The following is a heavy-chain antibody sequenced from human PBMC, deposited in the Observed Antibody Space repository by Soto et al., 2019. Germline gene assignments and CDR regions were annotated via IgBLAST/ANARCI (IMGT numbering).Heavy chain of an antibody. D-gene: IGHD3-16*02. CDR2: FSSSSSTI. J-gene: IGHJ4*02. CDR3: ARDHQYDYIWGSYRPRPGPLDY. CDR1: GFTFSNYI. V-gene: IGHV3-48*01. Sequence: PGGSLRLSCAASGFTFSNYIVNWVRQAPGKGLEWISYFSSSSSTIYYADSVRGRFTISRDNAKNSLYLQMNSLRAEDTAVYYCARDHQYDYIWGSYRPRPGPLDYWGQGTLVTVSS.